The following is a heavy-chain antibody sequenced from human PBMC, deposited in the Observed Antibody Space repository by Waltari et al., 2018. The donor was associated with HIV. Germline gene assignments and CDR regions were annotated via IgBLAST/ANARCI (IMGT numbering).Heavy chain of an antibody. D-gene: IGHD3-22*01. V-gene: IGHV5-51*03. J-gene: IGHJ3*02. CDR3: ARLFYYDTTGYINNAFDI. Sequence: EVQLVQSGAEVRKSGESLKISCKASGYTFTNYWIAWVRQMSGEGLAWMGIIYPFDSDTRYNPSVEGQITISADKSLATAYLEWSNLNASDAAIYYCARLFYYDTTGYINNAFDIWGQGTVVTVS. CDR2: IYPFDSDT. CDR1: GYTFTNYW.